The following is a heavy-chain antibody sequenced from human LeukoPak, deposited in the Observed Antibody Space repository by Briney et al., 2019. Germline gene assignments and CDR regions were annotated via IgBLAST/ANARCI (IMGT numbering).Heavy chain of an antibody. CDR1: GGSISSSSYY. Sequence: SETLSLTCTVSGGSISSSSYYWGWIRQPPGKGLEWIGSIYYSGSTYYNPSLKSRVTISVDTSKNQFSLKLSSVTAADTAVYYCAREGIVGATGTLGVWGQGTLVTVSS. CDR3: AREGIVGATGTLGV. J-gene: IGHJ4*02. V-gene: IGHV4-39*07. CDR2: IYYSGST. D-gene: IGHD1-26*01.